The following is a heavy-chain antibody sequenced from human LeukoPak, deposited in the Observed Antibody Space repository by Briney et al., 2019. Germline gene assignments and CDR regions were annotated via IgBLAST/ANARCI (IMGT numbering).Heavy chain of an antibody. CDR2: VRTTAEGETT. Sequence: GGSLRLSCEVSGFNFNDAWMSWIRQAPRKGLEWVGRVRTTAEGETTDYAAPVRGRFIISRDDSKNMVFLQMNRLETEDTAIYYCTAGLGKTDDDSWGQGTLVTVSS. D-gene: IGHD4-11*01. V-gene: IGHV3-15*01. CDR1: GFNFNDAW. J-gene: IGHJ4*02. CDR3: TAGLGKTDDDS.